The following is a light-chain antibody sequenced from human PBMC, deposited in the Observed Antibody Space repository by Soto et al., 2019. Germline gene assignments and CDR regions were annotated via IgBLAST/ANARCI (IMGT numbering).Light chain of an antibody. V-gene: IGLV2-8*01. CDR1: SSDVGGYNY. Sequence: LTQPPSASGSPGQSVTISCTGTSSDVGGYNYVSWYQQHPGKAPKLMIYEVSKRPSGVPDRFSGSKSGNTASLTVSGLQAEDEADYYCNSYTGSDNWVFGGGTKLTVL. CDR3: NSYTGSDNWV. CDR2: EVS. J-gene: IGLJ3*02.